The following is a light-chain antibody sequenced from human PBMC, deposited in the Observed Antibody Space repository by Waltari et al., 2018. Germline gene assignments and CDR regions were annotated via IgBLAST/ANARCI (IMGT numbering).Light chain of an antibody. CDR2: GAS. Sequence: EIVLTQSPGTLSLSPGERATLSCRASESVTQSVAWYQPKPGQAPRLLIYGASTRVIDIPDRICGSGSGTDFTLTITRREPEDFAMYYCQQYVSSPKTFGPGTKVEIK. V-gene: IGKV3-20*01. CDR3: QQYVSSPKT. CDR1: ESVTQS. J-gene: IGKJ1*01.